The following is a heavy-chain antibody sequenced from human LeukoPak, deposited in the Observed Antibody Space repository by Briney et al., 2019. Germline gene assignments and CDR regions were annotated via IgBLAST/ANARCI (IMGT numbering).Heavy chain of an antibody. CDR2: IYHSGST. J-gene: IGHJ6*02. D-gene: IGHD4-11*01. CDR3: ATDLRGDYSYYYYGMDV. Sequence: PSGTLSLTCAVSGGSISSSNWWSWVRQPPGKGLEWIGEIYHSGSTNYNPSLKSRVTISVDKSKNQFSLKLSSVTAADTAVYYCATDLRGDYSYYYYGMDVWGQGTTVTVSS. V-gene: IGHV4-4*02. CDR1: GGSISSSNW.